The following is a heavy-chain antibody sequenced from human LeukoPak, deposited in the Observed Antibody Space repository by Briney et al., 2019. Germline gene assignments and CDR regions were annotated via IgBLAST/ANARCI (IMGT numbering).Heavy chain of an antibody. CDR2: IYYSGST. Sequence: SETLSLTCTVSGGSISSYYWSWIRQPPGKGLEWIGSIYYSGSTYYNPSLKSRVTISVDTSKNQFSLKLSSVTAADTAVYYCARGRRWATPDNWFDPWGQGTLVTVSS. D-gene: IGHD4-23*01. J-gene: IGHJ5*02. V-gene: IGHV4-39*07. CDR3: ARGRRWATPDNWFDP. CDR1: GGSISSYY.